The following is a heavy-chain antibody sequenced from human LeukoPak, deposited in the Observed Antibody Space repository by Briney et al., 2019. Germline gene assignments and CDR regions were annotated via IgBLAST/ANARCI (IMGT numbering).Heavy chain of an antibody. CDR3: ARDWVSRYSSSVGGYYYYYYMDV. J-gene: IGHJ6*03. V-gene: IGHV1-69*06. CDR2: IIPIFGTA. CDR1: GGTFSSYA. D-gene: IGHD6-13*01. Sequence: ASVKVSCKASGGTFSSYAISWVRQAPGQGLEWMGGIIPIFGTANYAQKFQGRVTITADKSTSTAYMELSSLRSEDTAVYYCARDWVSRYSSSVGGYYYYYYMDVWGKGTTVTVSS.